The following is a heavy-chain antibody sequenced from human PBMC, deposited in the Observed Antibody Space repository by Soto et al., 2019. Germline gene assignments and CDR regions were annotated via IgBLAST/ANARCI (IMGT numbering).Heavy chain of an antibody. D-gene: IGHD4-17*01. CDR3: ARRYGDYFDF. V-gene: IGHV4-59*08. CDR1: GVSISSYY. Sequence: QVQLQESGPGLVKPSETLSLTCTVSGVSISSYYWSWIRQPPGRGLEWIGYIYYSGSTNYNPSLKSGVTISVDTSKNQFSLKLSSVTAADTAVYYCARRYGDYFDFWGQGTLVTVSS. J-gene: IGHJ4*02. CDR2: IYYSGST.